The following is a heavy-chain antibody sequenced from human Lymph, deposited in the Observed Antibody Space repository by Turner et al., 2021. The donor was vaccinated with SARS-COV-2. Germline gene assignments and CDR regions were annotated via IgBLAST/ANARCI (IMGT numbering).Heavy chain of an antibody. J-gene: IGHJ5*02. CDR1: GGTFSSYA. D-gene: IGHD2-2*01. Sequence: QVQLVQSGAEVKKPGSSVKVSCKAYGGTFSSYAITWVRQAPGQGLEWMGGIIPILAIANYAQKFQGRVTITADKSTSTAYMELSSLRSEDTAVYYCARDSPYCSSTSCYDPWGQGTLVTVSS. V-gene: IGHV1-69*10. CDR2: IIPILAIA. CDR3: ARDSPYCSSTSCYDP.